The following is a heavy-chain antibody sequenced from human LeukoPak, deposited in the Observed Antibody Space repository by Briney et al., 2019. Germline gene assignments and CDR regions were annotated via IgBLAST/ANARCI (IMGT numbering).Heavy chain of an antibody. V-gene: IGHV4-39*07. CDR2: INHSGST. CDR3: ARVARPDRGYQLQRAGYNWFDP. J-gene: IGHJ5*02. Sequence: SETLSLTCTVSGGSISSSSYYWGWIRQPPGKGLEWIGEINHSGSTNYNPSLKSRVTISVDTSKNQFSLKLSSVTAADTAVYYCARVARPDRGYQLQRAGYNWFDPWGQGTLVTVSS. D-gene: IGHD2-2*01. CDR1: GGSISSSSYY.